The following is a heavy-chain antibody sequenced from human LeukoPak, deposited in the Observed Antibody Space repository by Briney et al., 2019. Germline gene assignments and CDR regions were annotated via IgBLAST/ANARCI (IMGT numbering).Heavy chain of an antibody. CDR2: INHSGST. V-gene: IGHV4-34*01. Sequence: KTSETLSLTCAVYGGSFSGYYWSWIRQPPGKGLEWIGEINHSGSTNYNPSLKNRVTISVDTSKNQFSLKLSSVTAADTAVYYCARARGRSGTNYWGQGTLVTVSS. CDR1: GGSFSGYY. CDR3: ARARGRSGTNY. D-gene: IGHD3-10*01. J-gene: IGHJ4*02.